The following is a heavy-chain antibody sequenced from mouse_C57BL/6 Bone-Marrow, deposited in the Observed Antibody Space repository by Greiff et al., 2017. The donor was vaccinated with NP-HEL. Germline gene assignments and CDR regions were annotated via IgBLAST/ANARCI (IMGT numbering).Heavy chain of an antibody. J-gene: IGHJ1*03. CDR3: ARETTVVAWDFDV. CDR1: GYTFTSYW. V-gene: IGHV1-69*01. CDR2: IDPSDSYT. D-gene: IGHD1-1*01. Sequence: QVQLQQPGAELVMPGASVKLSCKASGYTFTSYWMHWVKQRPGQGLEWIGEIDPSDSYTNYNQKFKGKSTLTVDKSSSTAYMQLSSLTSEDSAVYYCARETTVVAWDFDVWGTGTTVTVSS.